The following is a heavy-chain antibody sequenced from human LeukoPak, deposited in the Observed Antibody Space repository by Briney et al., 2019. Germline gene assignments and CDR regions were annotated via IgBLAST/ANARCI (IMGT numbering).Heavy chain of an antibody. CDR2: ISGSGVST. V-gene: IGHV3-23*01. J-gene: IGHJ3*02. CDR3: AKALGYWGAFDI. D-gene: IGHD3-22*01. Sequence: GGSLRLSCAASGFTFSSYAMSWVRQAPGKGLEWVSIISGSGVSTYYADSVKGRFTISRDNSKNTLYLQMNSLRAEDTAVYYCAKALGYWGAFDIWGQGTMVTVSS. CDR1: GFTFSSYA.